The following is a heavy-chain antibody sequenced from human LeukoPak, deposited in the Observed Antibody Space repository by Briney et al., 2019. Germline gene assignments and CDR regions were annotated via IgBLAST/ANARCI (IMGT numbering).Heavy chain of an antibody. CDR2: INPNSGGT. V-gene: IGHV1-2*02. Sequence: ASVKVSCKASGYTFTGHYMHWVRQAPGQGLEGMGWINPNSGGTNYAQKFQGRVTMTRDTSISTAYMELSRLRSDDTAVYYCARYYLGIFMIDYYLDVWGKGTPVTVSS. CDR1: GYTFTGHY. CDR3: ARYYLGIFMIDYYLDV. D-gene: IGHD3-22*01. J-gene: IGHJ6*03.